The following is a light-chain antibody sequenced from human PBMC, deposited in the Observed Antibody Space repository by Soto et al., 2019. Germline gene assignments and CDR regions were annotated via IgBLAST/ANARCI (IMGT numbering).Light chain of an antibody. J-gene: IGKJ4*01. CDR3: QQYYSTPPA. CDR2: WAS. CDR1: QSVLYSSNNKNY. V-gene: IGKV4-1*01. Sequence: DIVMTQSPDSLAVSLGERATINCKSSQSVLYSSNNKNYLDWYQQKPGQPPKLLIYWASTRESGVPDRFSGSGSGTDFTLTISSLQAEDVSFYYCQQYYSTPPAFGGGTKVEIK.